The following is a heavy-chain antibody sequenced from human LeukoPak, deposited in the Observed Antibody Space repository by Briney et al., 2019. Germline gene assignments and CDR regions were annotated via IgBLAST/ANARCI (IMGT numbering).Heavy chain of an antibody. Sequence: SGTLSLTCAVSGGSISSSNWWSWVRQPPGKGLEWIGEIYHSGNTNYNPSLKSRVTISIDKSKNQFSLKLSSVTAADTAIYYCAREYGSSHSFDPWGQGTLVTVSS. J-gene: IGHJ5*02. CDR2: IYHSGNT. V-gene: IGHV4-4*02. CDR1: GGSISSSNW. CDR3: AREYGSSHSFDP. D-gene: IGHD6-13*01.